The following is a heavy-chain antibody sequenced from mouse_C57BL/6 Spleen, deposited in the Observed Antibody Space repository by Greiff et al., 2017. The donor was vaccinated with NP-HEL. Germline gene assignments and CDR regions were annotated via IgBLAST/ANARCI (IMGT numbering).Heavy chain of an antibody. CDR3: ARGYYGSSYDYYAMDY. CDR1: GYTFTSYT. Sequence: QVQLKQSGAELARPGASVKMSCKASGYTFTSYTMHWVKQRPGQGLEWIGYINPSSGYTKYNQKFKDKATLTADKSSSTAYMQLSSLTSEDSAVYDCARGYYGSSYDYYAMDYWGQGTSVTVSS. CDR2: INPSSGYT. J-gene: IGHJ4*01. V-gene: IGHV1-4*01. D-gene: IGHD1-1*01.